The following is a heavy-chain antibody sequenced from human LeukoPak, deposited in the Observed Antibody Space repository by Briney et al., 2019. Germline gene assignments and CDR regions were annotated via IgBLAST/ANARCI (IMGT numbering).Heavy chain of an antibody. Sequence: SETLSLTCTVSGGSISSYYWSWIRQPPGKGLEWIGYIYYSGSTNYNPSLKSRVTISVDTSKNQFSLKLSSVTAADTAVYYCARDLGGAGYFQHWGRGTLVTVSS. D-gene: IGHD2-15*01. CDR2: IYYSGST. CDR1: GGSISSYY. V-gene: IGHV4-59*01. J-gene: IGHJ1*01. CDR3: ARDLGGAGYFQH.